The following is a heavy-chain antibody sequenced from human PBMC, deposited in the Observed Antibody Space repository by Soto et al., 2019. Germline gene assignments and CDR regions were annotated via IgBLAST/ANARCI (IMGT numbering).Heavy chain of an antibody. CDR2: INPNSGGT. V-gene: IGHV1-2*02. CDR1: GYTFTGYY. D-gene: IGHD3-22*01. J-gene: IGHJ6*02. Sequence: QVQLVQSGAEVKKPGASVKVSCKASGYTFTGYYMHWVRQAPGQGLEWMGWINPNSGGTKYAQKCQGRVTMTRDTSISTAYMELSRLRSDDTAVYYCAREYYYDSSASYGMDVWGQGTTVTVSS. CDR3: AREYYYDSSASYGMDV.